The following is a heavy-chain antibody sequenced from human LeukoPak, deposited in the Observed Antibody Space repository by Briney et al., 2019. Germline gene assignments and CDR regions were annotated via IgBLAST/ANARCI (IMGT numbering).Heavy chain of an antibody. V-gene: IGHV3-15*01. D-gene: IGHD3-3*01. CDR1: GLTLSCAW. J-gene: IGHJ4*02. CDR2: IKTTGEGATT. CDR3: TTFADFWSPSSFDY. Sequence: GGSLRPSCAASGLTLSCAWMSWVRQAPEEVLEWLGCIKTTGEGATTDYAAAVKRRITISRDDPGNTLFLQMRSLHTDDTATYCCTTFADFWSPSSFDYWGMGAQVIVSS.